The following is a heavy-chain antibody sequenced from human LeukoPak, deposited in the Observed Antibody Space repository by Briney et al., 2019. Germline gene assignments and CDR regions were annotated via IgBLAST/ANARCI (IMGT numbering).Heavy chain of an antibody. J-gene: IGHJ4*02. CDR2: INPNSGGT. V-gene: IGHV1-2*02. D-gene: IGHD3-10*01. CDR1: GYTFTGYY. Sequence: ASVKVSCKASGYTFTGYYMHWVRQAPGQGLEWMGWINPNSGGTNYAQKFQGRVTMTRDTSISTAYMELSRLRSDDTAVYYCARDVYYGSGSYYFDYWGQGTLVTVSS. CDR3: ARDVYYGSGSYYFDY.